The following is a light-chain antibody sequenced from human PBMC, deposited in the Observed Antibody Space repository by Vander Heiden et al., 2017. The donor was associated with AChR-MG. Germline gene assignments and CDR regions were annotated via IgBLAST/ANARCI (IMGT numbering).Light chain of an antibody. CDR3: QTWGTGIPV. V-gene: IGLV4-69*01. J-gene: IGLJ3*02. Sequence: QLVLTQSPSASASLGASVKLTCPLSSWHSSYAIAWHQQQPEKGPRYLMKLNSDGSHSKGDGIPARFSGSSSGAERYLTISSLQAEDDADYYCQTWGTGIPVFGGGTKLTVL. CDR2: LNSDGSH. CDR1: SWHSSYA.